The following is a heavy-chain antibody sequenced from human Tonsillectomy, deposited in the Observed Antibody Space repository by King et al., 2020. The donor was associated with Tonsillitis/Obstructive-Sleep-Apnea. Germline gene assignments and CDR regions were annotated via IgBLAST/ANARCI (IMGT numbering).Heavy chain of an antibody. CDR3: ARVWAYCGGACYDAFYI. D-gene: IGHD2-21*01. CDR1: GFTFSSYW. CDR2: INSDGSST. V-gene: IGHV3-74*01. J-gene: IGHJ3*02. Sequence: VQLVESGGGLVQPGGSLRLSCAASGFTFSSYWMHWVRQAPGKGLVWVSRINSDGSSTSYADSVKGRFTISRDNAKNTLYLQMNSLRAEDTAVYYCARVWAYCGGACYDAFYIWGQGTMVTVSS.